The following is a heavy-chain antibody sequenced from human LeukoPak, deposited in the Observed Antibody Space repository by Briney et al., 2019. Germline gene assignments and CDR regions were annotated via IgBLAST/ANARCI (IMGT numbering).Heavy chain of an antibody. CDR3: AREGGRDNYGDYKPPGWGYFDL. V-gene: IGHV1-18*01. D-gene: IGHD4-17*01. J-gene: IGHJ2*01. CDR2: ISAYNGNT. Sequence: ASVKLSCKASGYTFTSYGISWVRQAPGQGLEWMGWISAYNGNTNYAEKLQGRVTMTTDTSTSTAYMELRSLRSDDTAVYYCAREGGRDNYGDYKPPGWGYFDLWGRGTLVTVSS. CDR1: GYTFTSYG.